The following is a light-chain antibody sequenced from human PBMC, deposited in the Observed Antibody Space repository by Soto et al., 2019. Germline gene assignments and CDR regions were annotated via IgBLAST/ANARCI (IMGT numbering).Light chain of an antibody. V-gene: IGLV2-14*01. J-gene: IGLJ1*01. Sequence: QSALTQPASVSGSPGQSITISCTGTNSDVGGYNFVSWYQQHPGKAPKLMIYDVSNRPSGVSNRFSGSKSGNTASLNISGLQAEDAADYCCSSYTSSSIPYVFGIGTKLTVL. CDR2: DVS. CDR3: SSYTSSSIPYV. CDR1: NSDVGGYNF.